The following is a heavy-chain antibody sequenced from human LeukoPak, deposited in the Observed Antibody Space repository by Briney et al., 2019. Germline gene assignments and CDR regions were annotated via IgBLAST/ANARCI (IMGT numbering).Heavy chain of an antibody. J-gene: IGHJ4*02. CDR3: AKGTGGAAAGTCDY. CDR2: INTNTGNP. V-gene: IGHV7-4-1*02. D-gene: IGHD6-13*01. Sequence: ASVKVSCKASGYTFTRYAMNWVRQAPGQGLEWMGWINTNTGNPTYAQGFTGRFVFTLDTSVSTAYLQISSLRAEDTALYYCAKGTGGAAAGTCDYWGQGTLVTVSS. CDR1: GYTFTRYA.